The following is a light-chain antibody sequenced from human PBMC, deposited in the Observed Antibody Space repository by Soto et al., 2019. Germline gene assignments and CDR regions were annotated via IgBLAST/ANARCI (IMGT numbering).Light chain of an antibody. CDR3: LQALQTPLT. CDR2: LSS. J-gene: IGKJ4*01. CDR1: HSPLHSNGYNY. V-gene: IGKV2-28*01. Sequence: DIVPTQSPLSLPAEHAPHGSISFTASHSPLHSNGYNYLDWYLQKPGQSPQLLIYLSSNRAAGVPDRFSGSGSGTDFTLKISRVEAEDVGVYSCLQALQTPLTFGGGTKVDIK.